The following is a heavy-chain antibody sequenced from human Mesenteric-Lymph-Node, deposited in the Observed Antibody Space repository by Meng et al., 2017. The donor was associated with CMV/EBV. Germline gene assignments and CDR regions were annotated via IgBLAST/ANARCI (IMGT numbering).Heavy chain of an antibody. D-gene: IGHD3-9*01. V-gene: IGHV1-18*01. J-gene: IGHJ4*02. CDR3: ARVDYDILTGYYNVNY. Sequence: ASVKVSCKASGYTFTSYGISWVRQAPGQGLEWMGWISAYNGNTNYAQKLQGRVTMTTDTSTSTAYMELRSLRSDDTAVYYCARVDYDILTGYYNVNYWGQGTLVTVSS. CDR1: GYTFTSYG. CDR2: ISAYNGNT.